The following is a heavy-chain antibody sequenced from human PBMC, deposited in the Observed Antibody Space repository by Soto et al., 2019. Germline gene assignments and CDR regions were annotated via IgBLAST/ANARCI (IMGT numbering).Heavy chain of an antibody. J-gene: IGHJ4*02. CDR3: AKSSDYGGKSY. D-gene: IGHD4-17*01. CDR2: ISYDGSNK. Sequence: GRPLRLACGACGLTFSSYGMHRVHQAPGKGLAWVAVISYDGSNKYYADSVKGRFTISRDNSKNTLYLQMNSLRAEDTAVYYCAKSSDYGGKSYWGQGTLVTVSS. CDR1: GLTFSSYG. V-gene: IGHV3-30*18.